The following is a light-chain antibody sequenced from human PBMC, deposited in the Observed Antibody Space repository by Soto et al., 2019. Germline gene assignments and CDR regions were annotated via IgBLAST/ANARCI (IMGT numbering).Light chain of an antibody. CDR2: EVS. CDR1: SSDVGGYNY. V-gene: IGLV2-8*01. CDR3: SSYAGSNNYV. J-gene: IGLJ1*01. Sequence: QSVLTQPPSASGSPGQSVTISCTGTSSDVGGYNYVSWYQQHPGKAPKLIIYEVSKRPSGVPDRFSGSKSGNTASLTVSGLQVEEEADYYCSSYAGSNNYVFGTGTKVTVL.